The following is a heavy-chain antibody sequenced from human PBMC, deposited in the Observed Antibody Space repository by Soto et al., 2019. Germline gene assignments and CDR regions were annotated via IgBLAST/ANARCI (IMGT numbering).Heavy chain of an antibody. J-gene: IGHJ3*02. V-gene: IGHV4-39*01. CDR3: ARNERYYFGTDAFDI. CDR2: IYYSGST. CDR1: GGSISSSSYY. D-gene: IGHD3-22*01. Sequence: PSETLSLTCTVSGGSISSSSYYWGWIRQPPGKGLEWIGSIYYSGSTYYNPSLKSRVTISVDTSKNQFSLKLSSVTAADTAVYYCARNERYYFGTDAFDIWGQGTMVTVSS.